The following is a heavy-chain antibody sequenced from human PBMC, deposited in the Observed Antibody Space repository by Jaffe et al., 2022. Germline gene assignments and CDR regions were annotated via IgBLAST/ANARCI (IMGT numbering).Heavy chain of an antibody. CDR2: IYYSGST. J-gene: IGHJ6*03. CDR1: GGSISSYY. CDR3: ARGWGGYFYYYYYMDV. Sequence: QVQLQESGPGLVKPSETLSLTCTVSGGSISSYYWSWIRQPPGKGLEWIGYIYYSGSTNYNPSLKSRVTISVDTSKNQFSLKLSSVTAADTAVYYCARGWGGYFYYYYYMDVWGKGTTVTVSS. D-gene: IGHD5-12*01. V-gene: IGHV4-59*01.